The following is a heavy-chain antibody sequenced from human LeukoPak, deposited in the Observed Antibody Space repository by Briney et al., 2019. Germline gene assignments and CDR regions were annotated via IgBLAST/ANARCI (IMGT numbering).Heavy chain of an antibody. CDR3: ARGGVQDLLTYYFDY. J-gene: IGHJ4*02. Sequence: GASVKVSCKASGGTFSSYAISWVRQAPGQGLEWMGGIIPIFGTANYAQKFQGRVTITADESTSTAYMELSSLRSEDTAVYYCARGGVQDLLTYYFDYWGQGTLVTVSS. V-gene: IGHV1-69*13. CDR1: GGTFSSYA. CDR2: IIPIFGTA.